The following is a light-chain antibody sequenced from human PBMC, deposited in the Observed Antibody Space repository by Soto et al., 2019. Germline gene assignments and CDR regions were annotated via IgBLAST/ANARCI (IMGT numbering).Light chain of an antibody. CDR3: TSYTLTSTLHV. CDR1: SSDIGYYNY. V-gene: IGLV2-14*01. Sequence: QSALPQPASVSGSPGQSITISCTGTSSDIGYYNYVSWYQHHPGKAPKLIIYEVSNRPSGVSNRFSGSKSGNTASLTISGLQAEDEADYYCTSYTLTSTLHVFGTGTKSPS. J-gene: IGLJ1*01. CDR2: EVS.